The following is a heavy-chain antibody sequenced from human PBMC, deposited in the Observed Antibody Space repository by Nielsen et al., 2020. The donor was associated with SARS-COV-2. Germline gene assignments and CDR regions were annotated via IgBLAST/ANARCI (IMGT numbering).Heavy chain of an antibody. Sequence: ASVKVSCKASGYTFPSYGISWVRQAPGQGLEWMGWISAYNGNTNYAQKLQGRVTMTTDTSTSTAYMELRSLRSDDTAVYYCARGYTAAHTVDDAFDIWGQGTMVTVSS. CDR1: GYTFPSYG. D-gene: IGHD2-2*01. J-gene: IGHJ3*02. CDR2: ISAYNGNT. CDR3: ARGYTAAHTVDDAFDI. V-gene: IGHV1-18*04.